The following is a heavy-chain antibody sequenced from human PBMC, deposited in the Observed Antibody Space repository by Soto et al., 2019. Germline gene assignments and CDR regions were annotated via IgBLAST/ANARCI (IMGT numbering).Heavy chain of an antibody. V-gene: IGHV1-69*06. Sequence: QVQLVQSGAEVKKPGSSVKVSCKASGGTFSSYAISWVRQAPGQGLEGMGGIIPIFGTANYAQKCQGRVTITADKSTSTAYMELSSLRSEDTAVYYCARALTAMVTGYYGMDVWGQGTTGTVSS. J-gene: IGHJ6*02. CDR3: ARALTAMVTGYYGMDV. CDR2: IIPIFGTA. D-gene: IGHD5-18*01. CDR1: GGTFSSYA.